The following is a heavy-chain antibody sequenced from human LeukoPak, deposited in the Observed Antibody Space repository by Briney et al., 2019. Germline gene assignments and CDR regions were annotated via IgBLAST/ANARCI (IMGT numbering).Heavy chain of an antibody. J-gene: IGHJ4*02. Sequence: ASETLSLTCTVSGGSISSSSYYWGWIRQPPGKGLEWIGSIYYSGSTYYNPSLKSRVTISVDTSKNQFSLKLSSVTAADTAVYYCARESGSYGGWGQGTLVTVSS. CDR2: IYYSGST. V-gene: IGHV4-39*07. CDR3: ARESGSYGG. CDR1: GGSISSSSYY. D-gene: IGHD1-26*01.